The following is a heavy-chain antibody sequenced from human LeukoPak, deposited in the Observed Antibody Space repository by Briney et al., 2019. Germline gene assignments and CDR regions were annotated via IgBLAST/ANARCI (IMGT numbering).Heavy chain of an antibody. Sequence: GGSLRLSCAASGFTFSSYAMHWVRQAPGKGLEWVAVISYDGSNKYYADSVKGRFTISRDNSKNTLYLQMNSLRAEDTAVYYCATMMQRVTILTRDAFDIWGQGTMVTVSS. D-gene: IGHD3-3*01. CDR2: ISYDGSNK. CDR1: GFTFSSYA. CDR3: ATMMQRVTILTRDAFDI. J-gene: IGHJ3*02. V-gene: IGHV3-30-3*01.